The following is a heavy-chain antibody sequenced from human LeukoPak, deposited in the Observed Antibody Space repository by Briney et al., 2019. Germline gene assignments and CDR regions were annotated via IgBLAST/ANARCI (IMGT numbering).Heavy chain of an antibody. V-gene: IGHV4-39*07. CDR1: GGSIRSRTYY. CDR2: IYSSGST. J-gene: IGHJ4*02. Sequence: SETLSLTCTVSGGSIRSRTYYWGWIRQPPGKGLEWIGSIYSSGSTYHNPSLKSRVTISVDTSKNQFSLKLSSVTAADTAVYYCARGGPYYDFWSGRTIDYWGQGTLVTVSS. D-gene: IGHD3-3*01. CDR3: ARGGPYYDFWSGRTIDY.